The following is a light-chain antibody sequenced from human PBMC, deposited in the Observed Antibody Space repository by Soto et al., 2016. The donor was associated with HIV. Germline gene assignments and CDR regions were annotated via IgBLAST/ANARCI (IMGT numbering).Light chain of an antibody. CDR3: QQYNVYPWT. CDR2: KAS. V-gene: IGKV1-5*03. J-gene: IGKJ1*01. CDR1: QRIKTW. Sequence: DIQMTQSPSTLSASVGDRVTITCRASQRIKTWLGWFQQKPGKVPTLLIYKASTLRSGVPSRFSGSGSGTEFTLTITTLQTDDVATYYCQQYNVYPWTFGQGTKVEVK.